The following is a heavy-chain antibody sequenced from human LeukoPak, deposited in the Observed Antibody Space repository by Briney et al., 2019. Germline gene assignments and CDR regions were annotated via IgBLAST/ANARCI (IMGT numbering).Heavy chain of an antibody. CDR3: ARGGIQVSGIDEFDY. Sequence: PGGSLRLSCAASGFTFSSHLMHWVRQAQGTGLVWVSSVKSDGTATNYADSVKGRFTISRDNAKNTLYLQMNSLRAEDTAVYYCARGGIQVSGIDEFDYWGQGTLVTVSS. D-gene: IGHD6-19*01. CDR1: GFTFSSHL. V-gene: IGHV3-74*01. CDR2: VKSDGTAT. J-gene: IGHJ4*02.